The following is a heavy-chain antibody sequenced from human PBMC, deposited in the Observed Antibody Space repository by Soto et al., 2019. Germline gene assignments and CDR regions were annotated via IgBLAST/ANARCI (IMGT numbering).Heavy chain of an antibody. D-gene: IGHD3-3*01. V-gene: IGHV3-23*01. Sequence: GGSLRLSCAASGFTFSSYAMSWVRQAPGKGLEWVSAISGSGGSTYYADSVKGRFTISRDNSKNTLYLQMNSLRAEDTAVYYCAKDSTSGFGVVTPYYYYYGMDVWGQGTTVTVS. CDR1: GFTFSSYA. J-gene: IGHJ6*02. CDR3: AKDSTSGFGVVTPYYYYYGMDV. CDR2: ISGSGGST.